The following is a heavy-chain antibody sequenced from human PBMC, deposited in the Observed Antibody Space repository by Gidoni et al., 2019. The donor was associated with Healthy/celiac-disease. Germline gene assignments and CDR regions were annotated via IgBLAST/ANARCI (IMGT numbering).Heavy chain of an antibody. Sequence: QVQLVESGGGVVQPGRSLRLSCAASGFTFSSYGMHWVRQAPGKGLEWVAVIWYDGSNKYDADSVKGRFTISRDNSKNTLYLQMNSLRAEDTAVYYCARVRIVGARTDAFDIWGQGTMVTVSS. CDR3: ARVRIVGARTDAFDI. CDR2: IWYDGSNK. V-gene: IGHV3-33*01. D-gene: IGHD1-26*01. CDR1: GFTFSSYG. J-gene: IGHJ3*02.